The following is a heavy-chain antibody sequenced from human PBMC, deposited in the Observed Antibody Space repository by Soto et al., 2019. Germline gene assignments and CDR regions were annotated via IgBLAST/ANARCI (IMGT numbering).Heavy chain of an antibody. D-gene: IGHD3-10*01. CDR2: ISWNSGSI. V-gene: IGHV3-9*01. CDR3: AKVDKYGSGSYYNDY. Sequence: PGGSLRLSCAASGFTFDDYAMHWIRQAPGKGLEWVSGISWNSGSIGYADSVKGRFTISRDNAKNSLYLQMNSLRAEDTALYYCAKVDKYGSGSYYNDYWGQGTLVTVSS. CDR1: GFTFDDYA. J-gene: IGHJ4*02.